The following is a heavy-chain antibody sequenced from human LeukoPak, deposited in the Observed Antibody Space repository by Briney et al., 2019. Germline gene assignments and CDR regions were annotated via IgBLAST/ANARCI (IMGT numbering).Heavy chain of an antibody. CDR2: ISAYNGNT. D-gene: IGHD3-3*01. CDR1: GYTFTSYG. J-gene: IGHJ4*02. V-gene: IGHV1-18*01. Sequence: ASVKVSCKASGYTFTSYGISWVRQAPGQGLEWMGWISAYNGNTNYAQKLQGRVTMTTDTSTSTAYMELRSLRSDDTAVYYCATGWSGYYRWRFDYWGQGTLVTVSS. CDR3: ATGWSGYYRWRFDY.